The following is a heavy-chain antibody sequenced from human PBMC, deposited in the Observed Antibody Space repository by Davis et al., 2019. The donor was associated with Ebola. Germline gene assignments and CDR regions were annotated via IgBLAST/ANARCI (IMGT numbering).Heavy chain of an antibody. CDR2: IKSKVDGGTT. D-gene: IGHD2-2*03. J-gene: IGHJ6*03. CDR3: TGGYCTSATCYAYYNFYYMDV. Sequence: GESLKISCAASGFAFNKAWMSWVRQAPGKGLEWVGRIKSKVDGGTTDYATPVKGRFTISRDDSKNTLYLQMSSLKTEDTAVYYCTGGYCTSATCYAYYNFYYMDVWGKGTTVTVSS. V-gene: IGHV3-15*01. CDR1: GFAFNKAW.